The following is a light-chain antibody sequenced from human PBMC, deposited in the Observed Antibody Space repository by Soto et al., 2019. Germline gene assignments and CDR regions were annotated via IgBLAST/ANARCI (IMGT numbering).Light chain of an antibody. J-gene: IGKJ3*01. CDR2: GAS. V-gene: IGKV3-20*01. CDR3: QRYGNRLFT. CDR1: QSVTKDV. Sequence: IVLTQSPGTLSLSPGERATLSCGASQSVTKDVFAWYQQKHGQDPRLLIYGASSRATGVPDRLSGSGSGTDFTLTISRLEPGDFAVYYCQRYGNRLFTFGTGTKLDL.